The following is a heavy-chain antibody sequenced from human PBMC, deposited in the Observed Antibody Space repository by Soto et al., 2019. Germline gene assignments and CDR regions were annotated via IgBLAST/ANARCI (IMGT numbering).Heavy chain of an antibody. CDR3: AKATATSGGAFEI. CDR2: ILVGGSP. CDR1: GFICSSYD. D-gene: IGHD1-1*01. J-gene: IGHJ3*02. V-gene: IGHV3-23*01. Sequence: GGSPRLSCAVSGFICSSYDMSWVRQAPGKGLEWVSTILVGGSPHYEDSVKGRFTISRDTSKNTVYLQMNSLTAGDTAVYYCAKATATSGGAFEIYGQGAMVTVSS.